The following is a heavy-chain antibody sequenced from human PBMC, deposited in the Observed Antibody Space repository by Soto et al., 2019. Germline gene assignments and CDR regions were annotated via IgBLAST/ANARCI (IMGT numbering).Heavy chain of an antibody. CDR3: ASLRRGWFDP. V-gene: IGHV4-34*01. CDR2: INHSGST. CDR1: GGSFSGYY. Sequence: VQLQQWGAGLLKPSETLSLTCAVYGGSFSGYYWSWIRQPPGKGLEWIGEINHSGSTNYNPSLKSRVTISVDTSKNQFSLKLSSVTAADTAVYYCASLRRGWFDPWGQGTLVTVSS. J-gene: IGHJ5*02.